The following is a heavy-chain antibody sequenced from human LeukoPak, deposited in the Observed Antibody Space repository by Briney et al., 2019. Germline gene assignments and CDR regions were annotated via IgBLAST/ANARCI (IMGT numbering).Heavy chain of an antibody. CDR2: ISSSSSYI. CDR3: ARVAWHCSSTSCQEEPLVPDAFDI. J-gene: IGHJ3*02. CDR1: GFTFSSYS. V-gene: IGHV3-21*01. Sequence: PGGSRRLSCAASGFTFSSYSMNWVRQAPGKGLEWVSSISSSSSYIYYADSVKGRFTISRDNAKNSLYLQMNSLRAEDTAVYYCARVAWHCSSTSCQEEPLVPDAFDIWGQGTMVTVSS. D-gene: IGHD2-2*01.